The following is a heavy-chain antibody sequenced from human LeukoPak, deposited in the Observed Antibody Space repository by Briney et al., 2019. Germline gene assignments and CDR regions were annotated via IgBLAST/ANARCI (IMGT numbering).Heavy chain of an antibody. J-gene: IGHJ4*02. CDR2: INHSGST. CDR3: ARHRRGPRGVGFDY. CDR1: GGSFSGYY. V-gene: IGHV4-34*01. Sequence: SETLSLTCAVYGGSFSGYYWSWIRQPPGKGLEWIGEINHSGSTNYNPSLKSRVTISVDTSKNQFSLKLSSVTAADTAVYYCARHRRGPRGVGFDYWGQGTLVTVSS. D-gene: IGHD3-10*01.